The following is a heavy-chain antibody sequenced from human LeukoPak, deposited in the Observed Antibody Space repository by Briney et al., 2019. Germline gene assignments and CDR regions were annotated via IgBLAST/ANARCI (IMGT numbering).Heavy chain of an antibody. CDR1: GGTFSSYA. CDR2: IIPIFGTA. J-gene: IGHJ6*02. CDR3: ARDFQHGMDV. Sequence: ASVKVSCKASGGTFSSYAISWVRQAPGQGLEWMGGIIPIFGTANYAQKFQGRVTITADESTSTAYMELSSLRSEDAAVYYCARDFQHGMDVWGQGTTVTVSS. V-gene: IGHV1-69*13.